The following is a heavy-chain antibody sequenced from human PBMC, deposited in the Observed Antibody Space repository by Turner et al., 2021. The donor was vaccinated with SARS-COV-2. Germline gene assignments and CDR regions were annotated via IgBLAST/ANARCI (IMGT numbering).Heavy chain of an antibody. V-gene: IGHV3-30-3*01. CDR3: ARDSQIDYYDSSGYPLSLGGMDV. CDR1: GFTFSSYA. Sequence: QVQLVESGGGVVQPGRSLRLSCAASGFTFSSYAMHWVRQAQGKGLEWVAVISYDGSNKYYANSVKGRFTIYRDNSKNTLYLQMNSLRAEDTAVYYCARDSQIDYYDSSGYPLSLGGMDVWGQGTTVTVSS. CDR2: ISYDGSNK. D-gene: IGHD3-22*01. J-gene: IGHJ6*02.